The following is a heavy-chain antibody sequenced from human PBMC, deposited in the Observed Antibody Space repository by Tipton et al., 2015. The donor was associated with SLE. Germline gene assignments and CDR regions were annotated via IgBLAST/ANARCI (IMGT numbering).Heavy chain of an antibody. CDR3: ARAVAGKNWFDP. CDR1: GDSISSGDYY. Sequence: TLSLTCTVSGDSISSGDYYWSWIRQPPGKGLEWIGYIYNSASTYYHPSLKSRVSISVDTSKKQFSLKLNFVTAADTAVYYCARAVAGKNWFDPWGQGTLVTVSS. J-gene: IGHJ5*02. CDR2: IYNSAST. D-gene: IGHD6-19*01. V-gene: IGHV4-30-4*01.